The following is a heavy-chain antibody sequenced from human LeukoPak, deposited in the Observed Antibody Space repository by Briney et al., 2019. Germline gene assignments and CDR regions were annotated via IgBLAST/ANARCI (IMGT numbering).Heavy chain of an antibody. Sequence: SQTLSLTCTVSGGSISSGSYYWSWIRQPAGKGLEWIGRIYTSGSTNYNPSLKSRVTISVDTSKNQFSLKLSSVTAADTAVYYCARDANVGSSPWGYYYYYYMDVWRKGTTVTVSS. J-gene: IGHJ6*03. V-gene: IGHV4-61*02. CDR3: ARDANVGSSPWGYYYYYYMDV. CDR1: GGSISSGSYY. D-gene: IGHD1-26*01. CDR2: IYTSGST.